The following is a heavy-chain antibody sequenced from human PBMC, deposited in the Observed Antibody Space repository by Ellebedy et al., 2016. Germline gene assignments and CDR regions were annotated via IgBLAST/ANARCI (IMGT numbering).Heavy chain of an antibody. V-gene: IGHV3-30-3*01. CDR1: GFTFSSYA. J-gene: IGHJ4*02. Sequence: GGSLRLSCAASGFTFSSYAMHWVRQAPGKGLEWVAVISYDGSNKYYADSVKGRFTISRDNSKNTLYLQMNSLRAEDTAVYYCARDDPVGAPFDYWGQGTLVTVSS. CDR2: ISYDGSNK. CDR3: ARDDPVGAPFDY. D-gene: IGHD1-26*01.